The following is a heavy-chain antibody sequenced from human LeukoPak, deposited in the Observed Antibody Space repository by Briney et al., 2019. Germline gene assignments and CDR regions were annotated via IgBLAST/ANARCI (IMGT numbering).Heavy chain of an antibody. CDR3: ARLGYCSGGSCYRKYYYYGMDV. D-gene: IGHD2-15*01. Sequence: PSETLSLTCTASGGSISSYYWSWIRQPPGKGLEWIGYIYYSGSTNYNPSLKSRVTISVDTSKNQFSLKLSSVTAADTAVYYCARLGYCSGGSCYRKYYYYGMDVWGQGTTVTVSS. V-gene: IGHV4-59*01. CDR2: IYYSGST. CDR1: GGSISSYY. J-gene: IGHJ6*02.